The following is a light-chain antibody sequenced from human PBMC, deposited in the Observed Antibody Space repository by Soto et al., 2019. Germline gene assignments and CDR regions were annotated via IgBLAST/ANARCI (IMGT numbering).Light chain of an antibody. CDR1: QNIHNNY. CDR3: QRYDTAKT. J-gene: IGKJ1*01. Sequence: ETVLTQSPGTLSLSPGERASLSCRASQNIHNNYLAWYQQKPGQAPRLLIYDISTRATGIPDGFSGSGSGTDFTLPISRLEPEDFAVYYCQRYDTAKTFGQGTKVEIK. CDR2: DIS. V-gene: IGKV3-20*01.